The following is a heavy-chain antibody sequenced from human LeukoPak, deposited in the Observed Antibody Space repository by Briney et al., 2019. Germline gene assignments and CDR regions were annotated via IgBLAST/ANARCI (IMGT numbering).Heavy chain of an antibody. D-gene: IGHD5-24*01. CDR1: GGSISSGGYS. V-gene: IGHV4-30-2*01. J-gene: IGHJ3*02. CDR2: IYHSGST. CDR3: ARVRDDAFDI. Sequence: SETLSLTCAVSGGSISSGGYSWSWIRQPPGKGLEWIGYIYHSGSTYYNPFLKSRVTISVDRSKSQFSLKLSSVTAADTAVYYCARVRDDAFDIWGQGTMVTVSS.